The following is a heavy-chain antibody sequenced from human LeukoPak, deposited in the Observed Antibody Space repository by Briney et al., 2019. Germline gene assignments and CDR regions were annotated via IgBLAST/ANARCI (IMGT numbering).Heavy chain of an antibody. J-gene: IGHJ6*02. CDR3: SRISVTAMITTVGYYGMDV. V-gene: IGHV3-23*01. CDR2: ISGSGGST. D-gene: IGHD5-18*01. Sequence: AGGSLRLSCAASGFTFSSYAMSWVRQAPGKGLEWVSAISGSGGSTYYADSVKGRFTISRDNSKDTLYLQMNSLRAEDTAVYYCSRISVTAMITTVGYYGMDVWGQGTTVTVSS. CDR1: GFTFSSYA.